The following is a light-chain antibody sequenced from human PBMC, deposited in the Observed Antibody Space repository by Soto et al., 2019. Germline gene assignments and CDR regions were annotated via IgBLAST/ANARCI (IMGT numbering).Light chain of an antibody. Sequence: QSALTQPASVSGSPGQSITISCTGTSSDIGAYNFVSWYQQHPGKAPKLMLYDDNIRPSGVSNRFSGSKSGNTASLTISGLQAEDEADYCCTSCTTSTTMIFGGGTKLTVL. CDR3: TSCTTSTTMI. V-gene: IGLV2-14*03. CDR1: SSDIGAYNF. J-gene: IGLJ2*01. CDR2: DDN.